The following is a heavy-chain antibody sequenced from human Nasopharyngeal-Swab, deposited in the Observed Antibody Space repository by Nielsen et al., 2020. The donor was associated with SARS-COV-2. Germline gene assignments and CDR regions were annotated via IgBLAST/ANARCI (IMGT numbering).Heavy chain of an antibody. CDR1: GFTFSNAW. Sequence: GGSLKISCAASGFTFSNAWMSWVRQAPGKGLEWVGRIKSKTDGGTTDYAAPVKGRFTISRDDSKNTLYLQMNSLKTEDTAVYYCTTAGCSSTSCYYYYYYGMDVWGQGTTVTVSS. D-gene: IGHD2-2*01. CDR2: IKSKTDGGTT. CDR3: TTAGCSSTSCYYYYYYGMDV. J-gene: IGHJ6*02. V-gene: IGHV3-15*01.